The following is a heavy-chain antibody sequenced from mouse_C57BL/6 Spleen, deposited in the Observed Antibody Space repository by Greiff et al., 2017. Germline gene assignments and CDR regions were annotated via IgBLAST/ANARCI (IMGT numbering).Heavy chain of an antibody. CDR1: GYSITSGYY. V-gene: IGHV3-6*01. J-gene: IGHJ1*03. CDR3: GRYYDRSYWYFDV. CDR2: ISHNGSN. Sequence: VQLKQSGPGLVKPSQSLSLTCYVTGYSITSGYYWNWIRQFPGSKLEWMGFISHNGSNTYNQSLQNRLSFTRYTAKNQFFLKLNSVTTEDTATYYCGRYYDRSYWYFDVWGTGTTVTVSS. D-gene: IGHD1-1*01.